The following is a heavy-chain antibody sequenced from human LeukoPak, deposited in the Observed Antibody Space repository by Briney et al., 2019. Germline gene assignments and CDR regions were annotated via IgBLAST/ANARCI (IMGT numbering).Heavy chain of an antibody. CDR1: GGTFSSYA. Sequence: GASVKVSCKASGGTFSSYAISWVRQAPGQGIEWVGRIIPIFGTANYAQKFQGRVTITTDESTSTAYMELSSLRSEDTAVYYCASTPYDSSGYLGPWGQGTLVTVSS. J-gene: IGHJ4*02. D-gene: IGHD3-22*01. V-gene: IGHV1-69*05. CDR3: ASTPYDSSGYLGP. CDR2: IIPIFGTA.